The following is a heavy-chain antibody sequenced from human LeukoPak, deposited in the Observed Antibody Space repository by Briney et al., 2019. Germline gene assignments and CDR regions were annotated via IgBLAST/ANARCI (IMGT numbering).Heavy chain of an antibody. Sequence: RGESLKISGTGSGYSFTIYWIGGVRQMSGKGRKWMGIIYPGDSGTIYKPSFQGQATISADNSVSSSYLQWSSLKPSDTAIYYCARPPHGGTGELRAFDIWGKGTMVTVSS. J-gene: IGHJ3*02. CDR3: ARPPHGGTGELRAFDI. CDR2: IYPGDSGT. D-gene: IGHD1-26*01. V-gene: IGHV5-51*01. CDR1: GYSFTIYW.